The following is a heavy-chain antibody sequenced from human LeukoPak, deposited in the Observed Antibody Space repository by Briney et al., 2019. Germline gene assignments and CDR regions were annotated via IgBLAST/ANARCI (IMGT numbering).Heavy chain of an antibody. D-gene: IGHD3-9*01. V-gene: IGHV3-74*01. Sequence: PGGSLRLSCAASGFTFSYYWMHWVCQTPGKGPMWVSRINGDGTGTNYADSVKGRFTISRDNAKNTLYLQMNSLRAEDTAVYYCIRDFDAATGYWGQGTLVTVSS. CDR3: IRDFDAATGY. CDR2: INGDGTGT. CDR1: GFTFSYYW. J-gene: IGHJ4*02.